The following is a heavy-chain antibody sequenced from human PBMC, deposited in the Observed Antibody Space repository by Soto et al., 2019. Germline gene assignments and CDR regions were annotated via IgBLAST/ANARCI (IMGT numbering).Heavy chain of an antibody. CDR3: ASSNYYGSGKEPQYYYGMDA. J-gene: IGHJ6*02. CDR2: IYYSGST. D-gene: IGHD3-10*01. Sequence: PSETLSLTCTVSGGSIISGGYYWSWIRQHPGKGLEWIGYIYYSGSTYYNPSLKSRVTISVDTSKNQFSLKLSSVTAADTAVYYCASSNYYGSGKEPQYYYGMDAWGQGTTVTVSS. CDR1: GGSIISGGYY. V-gene: IGHV4-31*03.